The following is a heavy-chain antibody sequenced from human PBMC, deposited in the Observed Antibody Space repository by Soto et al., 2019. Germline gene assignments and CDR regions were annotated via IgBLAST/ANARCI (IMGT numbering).Heavy chain of an antibody. CDR3: ARFAIVVVPAAVPPGTFDY. CDR2: IYYSGST. J-gene: IGHJ4*02. V-gene: IGHV4-31*03. D-gene: IGHD2-2*01. CDR1: GGSISSGGYY. Sequence: QVQLQESGPGLVKPSQTLSLTCTVSGGSISSGGYYWSWIRQHPGKGLEWIGYIYYSGSTYYNPSLKSRVTRSVDTSKNQFTLKLSSVTAADTAVYYCARFAIVVVPAAVPPGTFDYWGQGTLVTVSS.